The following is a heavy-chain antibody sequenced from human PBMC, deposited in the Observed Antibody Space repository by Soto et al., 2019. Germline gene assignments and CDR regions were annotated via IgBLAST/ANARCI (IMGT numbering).Heavy chain of an antibody. CDR3: ARDGWQLVTFDY. J-gene: IGHJ4*02. CDR1: GFTFSSYS. Sequence: GGSLRLSCAASGFTFSSYSMNWVRQAPGKGLEWISSISTGSSYIYYADSVKGRFTISRDNAKNSLYLQMNSLRAEDTAVYYCARDGWQLVTFDYWGQGTLVTVSS. V-gene: IGHV3-21*01. CDR2: ISTGSSYI. D-gene: IGHD6-6*01.